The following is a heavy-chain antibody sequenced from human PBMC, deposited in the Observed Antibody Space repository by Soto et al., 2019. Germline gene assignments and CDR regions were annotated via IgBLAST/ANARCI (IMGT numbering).Heavy chain of an antibody. CDR2: ISYDGSNK. J-gene: IGHJ4*02. Sequence: GGSLRLSCAASGFTFSSYGMHWVRQAPGKGLEWVAVISYDGSNKYYADSVKGRFTISRDNSKNTLYLQVNSLRAEDTAVYYWAKDRGNQWIQLWSHRGYFDYWGQGTLVTVSS. V-gene: IGHV3-30*18. D-gene: IGHD5-18*01. CDR3: AKDRGNQWIQLWSHRGYFDY. CDR1: GFTFSSYG.